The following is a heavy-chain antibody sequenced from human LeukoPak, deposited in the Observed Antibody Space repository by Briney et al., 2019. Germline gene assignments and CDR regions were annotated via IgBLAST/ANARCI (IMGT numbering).Heavy chain of an antibody. Sequence: GGSLRLSCAASGFTFSDYYMTWIRQAPGKGLEWVSYISSSGDTIYYADSVRGRFTISRDNAKNSLYLQMNSLRAEDTAVYYCAREYDYGGNSVPLDYWGQGTLVTVSS. J-gene: IGHJ4*02. CDR3: AREYDYGGNSVPLDY. CDR2: ISSSGDTI. V-gene: IGHV3-11*01. CDR1: GFTFSDYY. D-gene: IGHD4-23*01.